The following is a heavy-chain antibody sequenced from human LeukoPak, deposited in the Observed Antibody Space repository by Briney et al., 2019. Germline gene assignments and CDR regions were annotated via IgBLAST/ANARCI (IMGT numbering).Heavy chain of an antibody. D-gene: IGHD1-26*01. CDR3: ARAPSGSHYGFDI. J-gene: IGHJ3*02. V-gene: IGHV4-59*01. CDR2: IYYSGST. Sequence: SETLSLTCTVSGGSISGYYWSWIRQPPGKGLEWIGYIYYSGSTKYNPSLKSRVTISVDASKNQFTLRLSSLTAADTAVYYCARAPSGSHYGFDIWGQGTMVTVSS. CDR1: GGSISGYY.